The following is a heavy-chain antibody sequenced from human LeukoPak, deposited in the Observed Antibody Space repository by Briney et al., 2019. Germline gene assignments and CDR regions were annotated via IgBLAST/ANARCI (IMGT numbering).Heavy chain of an antibody. D-gene: IGHD3-3*01. CDR1: GDSVSSTEYY. V-gene: IGHV4-61*08. J-gene: IGHJ5*02. CDR2: IYYSGST. CDR3: ARGGSFGVVIT. Sequence: SETLSLTCTVSGDSVSSTEYYWSWVRQPPGKGLEWIGYIYYSGSTNYNPSLKSRVTISVDTSKNQFSLKLSSVTAADTAVYYCARGGSFGVVITWGQGTLVTVSS.